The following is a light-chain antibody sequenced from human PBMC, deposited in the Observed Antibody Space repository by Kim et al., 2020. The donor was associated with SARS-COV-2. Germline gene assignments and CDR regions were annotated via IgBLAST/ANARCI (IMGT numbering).Light chain of an antibody. CDR1: SSDVGGYNY. V-gene: IGLV2-14*03. J-gene: IGLJ1*01. Sequence: PSITISCTGTSSDVGGYNYASGYKHNQGKPPNPLFYDSRNRPPGFLNRFSGSRSGNPASLTISGLQAEDEADYSCSSYTSTSPPYVFGTGTKFT. CDR2: DSR. CDR3: SSYTSTSPPYV.